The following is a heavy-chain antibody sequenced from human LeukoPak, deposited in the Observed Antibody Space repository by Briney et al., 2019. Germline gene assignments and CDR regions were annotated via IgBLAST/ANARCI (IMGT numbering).Heavy chain of an antibody. J-gene: IGHJ4*02. D-gene: IGHD6-19*01. CDR1: GSTFSTYA. CDR3: AKYHSSAWDYFDY. V-gene: IGHV3-23*01. Sequence: GGSLRLSCAASGSTFSTYALTWVRQAPGKGLEWVSAISGDGDRTYYANSMKGRFTVSRDNSKSTVYLQLNSLRAEDTAVYYCAKYHSSAWDYFDYWGRGTLVTVSS. CDR2: ISGDGDRT.